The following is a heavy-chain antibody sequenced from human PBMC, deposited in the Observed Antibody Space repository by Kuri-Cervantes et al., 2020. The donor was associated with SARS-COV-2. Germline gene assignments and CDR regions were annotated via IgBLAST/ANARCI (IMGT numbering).Heavy chain of an antibody. J-gene: IGHJ6*02. Sequence: SVKVSCKASGYTFTSYYMHWVRQAPGQGLEWMGGIMPIFGTADYAQKFQGRVTITADKSTSTAYMELRSLRSDDTAVYYCARSCSSTSCYDYYYYGMDVWGQGTTVTVSS. CDR3: ARSCSSTSCYDYYYYGMDV. D-gene: IGHD2-2*01. CDR1: GYTFTSYY. V-gene: IGHV1-69*06. CDR2: IMPIFGTA.